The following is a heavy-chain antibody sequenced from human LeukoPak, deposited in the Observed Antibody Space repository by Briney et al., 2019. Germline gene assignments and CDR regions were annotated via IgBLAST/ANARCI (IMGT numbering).Heavy chain of an antibody. CDR1: GFTFSNYG. J-gene: IGHJ4*02. CDR3: ARVRSTVTTLDY. V-gene: IGHV3-30*12. CDR2: VSYDGGTT. D-gene: IGHD4-17*01. Sequence: PGRSLRLSCAASGFTFSNYGMQWVRQAPGKGLEWVAVVSYDGGTTFYADSVKGRFTISRDNAKNSLYLQMNSLRADDTAVYYCARVRSTVTTLDYWGQGTLVTVSS.